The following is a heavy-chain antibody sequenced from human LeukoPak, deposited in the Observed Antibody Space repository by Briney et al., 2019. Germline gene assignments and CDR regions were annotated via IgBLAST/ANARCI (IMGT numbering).Heavy chain of an antibody. J-gene: IGHJ4*02. Sequence: GGSLRLSCAASGFTFSSHSMNWVRQAPGKGLEWVAVISYDGSNKYYADSVKGRFTISRDNSKNTLYLQMNSLRAEDTAVYYCARPDRIAVSLFDYWGQGTLVTVSS. CDR1: GFTFSSHS. D-gene: IGHD6-19*01. CDR2: ISYDGSNK. CDR3: ARPDRIAVSLFDY. V-gene: IGHV3-30*03.